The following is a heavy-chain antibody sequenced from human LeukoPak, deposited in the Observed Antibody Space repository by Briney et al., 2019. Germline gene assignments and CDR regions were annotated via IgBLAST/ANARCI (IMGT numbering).Heavy chain of an antibody. J-gene: IGHJ4*02. Sequence: TLSLTCTVSGGSISSGGYYWSWIRQHTGKGLEWIGYIYYSGNTYYNPSLKSRVTISVDTSKNQFSLKLSSVTAADTAVYYCARASYGHRIDYWGQGTLVTVSS. CDR3: ARASYGHRIDY. D-gene: IGHD5-18*01. CDR2: IYYSGNT. V-gene: IGHV4-31*03. CDR1: GGSISSGGYY.